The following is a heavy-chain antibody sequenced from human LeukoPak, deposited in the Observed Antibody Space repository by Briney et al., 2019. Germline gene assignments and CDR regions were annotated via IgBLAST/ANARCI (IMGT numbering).Heavy chain of an antibody. CDR2: INHSGST. Sequence: SETLSLTCAVYGGSFSGYYWSWIRQPPGKGLEWIGEINHSGSTNYNPSLKSRVTISVDTSKNQSSLKLSSVTAADTTVVYCGRGLLLYRYYFDFWGQGTMVTVSS. J-gene: IGHJ4*02. CDR3: GRGLLLYRYYFDF. D-gene: IGHD3-3*01. CDR1: GGSFSGYY. V-gene: IGHV4-34*01.